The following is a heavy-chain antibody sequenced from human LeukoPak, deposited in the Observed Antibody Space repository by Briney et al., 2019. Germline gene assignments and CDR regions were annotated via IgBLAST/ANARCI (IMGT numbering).Heavy chain of an antibody. D-gene: IGHD6-13*01. CDR2: INHSGST. CDR1: GGSFSGYY. CDR3: ARHFRSSSWYFDY. Sequence: SETLSLTCAVYGGSFSGYYWSWIRQPPGKGLEWIGEINHSGSTNYNPSLKSRVTISVDTSKNQFSLKLSSVTAADTAVYYCARHFRSSSWYFDYWGQGTLVTVSS. J-gene: IGHJ4*02. V-gene: IGHV4-34*01.